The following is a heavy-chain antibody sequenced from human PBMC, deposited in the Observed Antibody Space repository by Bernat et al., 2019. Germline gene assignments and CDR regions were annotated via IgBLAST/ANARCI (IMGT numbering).Heavy chain of an antibody. CDR2: ISGSGGST. CDR1: GFTFSTHA. D-gene: IGHD3-10*01. J-gene: IGHJ4*02. CDR3: AIQLRGVVY. V-gene: IGHV3-23*01. Sequence: EVQLLESGGGLVQPGGSLRLSCAASGFTFSTHAMNWVRQAPGKGLEWVSGISGSGGSTNYADSVKGRFTISRDNSKNTLNLQMNSLRAEDTAVYYCAIQLRGVVYWGQGTLVTVSS.